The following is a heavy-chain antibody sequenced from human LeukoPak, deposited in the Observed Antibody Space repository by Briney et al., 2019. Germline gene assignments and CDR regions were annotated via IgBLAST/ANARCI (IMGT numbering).Heavy chain of an antibody. Sequence: GASVKVSCKASGYTFTSYGISWVRQAPGQGLEWMGWISAYNGNTNYAQKLQGRVTMTTDTSTSTAYMELRSLRSDDTAVYYCARERDTSGYGFYYGMDVWGQGTTVTVSS. D-gene: IGHD3-22*01. CDR1: GYTFTSYG. J-gene: IGHJ6*02. V-gene: IGHV1-18*01. CDR3: ARERDTSGYGFYYGMDV. CDR2: ISAYNGNT.